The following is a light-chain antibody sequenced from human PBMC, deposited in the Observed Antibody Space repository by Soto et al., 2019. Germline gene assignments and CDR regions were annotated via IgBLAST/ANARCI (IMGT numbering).Light chain of an antibody. CDR1: QSVTNSF. CDR2: GAS. CDR3: QQYVSSPRA. Sequence: EIVLAQSPGTLSLSPGERATLSCRASQSVTNSFLAWYQQKPGQAPRLLIYGASRRATGIPDRFTGSGSGTDFTLTISRPDPEDFAVYYCQQYVSSPRAFGQGTKVEI. J-gene: IGKJ1*01. V-gene: IGKV3-20*01.